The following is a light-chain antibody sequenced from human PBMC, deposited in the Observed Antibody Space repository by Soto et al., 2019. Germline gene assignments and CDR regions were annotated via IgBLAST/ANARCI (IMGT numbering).Light chain of an antibody. J-gene: IGKJ3*01. CDR2: GAS. CDR1: QSVSSN. Sequence: EIVMTQSPATLSVSPGERATLSCRASQSVSSNLAWYQQKPGQAPRLLIYGASTSATGITARFSGSGSGTEFTLTISSLQSEDFDVYYCQQYNNWPFTFGPGTKVDIK. V-gene: IGKV3-15*01. CDR3: QQYNNWPFT.